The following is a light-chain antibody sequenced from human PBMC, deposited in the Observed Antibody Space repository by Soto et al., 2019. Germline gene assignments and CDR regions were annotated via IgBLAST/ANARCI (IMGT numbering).Light chain of an antibody. CDR3: SSYTTNITPVV. V-gene: IGLV2-14*01. J-gene: IGLJ2*01. Sequence: QSALTQPASVSGSPGQSTTISCTGTSGDIGGYNYVSWYQQHPGKAPKLLISEVTNRPSGVSNRFSGSKSGNTASLTISGLQAEDEADYYCSSYTTNITPVVFGGGTKVTVL. CDR1: SGDIGGYNY. CDR2: EVT.